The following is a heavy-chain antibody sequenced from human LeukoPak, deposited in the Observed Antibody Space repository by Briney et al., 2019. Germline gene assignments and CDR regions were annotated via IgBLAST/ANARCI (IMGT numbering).Heavy chain of an antibody. D-gene: IGHD3-9*01. V-gene: IGHV4-59*08. CDR2: IYYSGST. CDR1: GGSISSYY. Sequence: SETLSLTCTVSGGSISSYYWSWIRQPPGKGLEWIGYIYYSGSTNYNPSLKSRVTISVDTSKNQFSLKLSSVTAADTAVYYCARLKYYDLLTGCVDYWGQGTLVTVSS. CDR3: ARLKYYDLLTGCVDY. J-gene: IGHJ4*02.